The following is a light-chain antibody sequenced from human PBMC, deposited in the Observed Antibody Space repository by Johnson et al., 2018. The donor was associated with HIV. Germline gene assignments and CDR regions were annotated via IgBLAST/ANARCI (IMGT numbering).Light chain of an antibody. Sequence: QSVLTQPPSVSAAPGQKVTISCSGSSSNIGNNYVSWYQQLPGTAPKLLIYDNNKRPSGIPDRFSGSKSDTSATLGITGLQTGDEADYYCLAWDTSLSAGGVFGTWTKVTVL. CDR3: LAWDTSLSAGGV. J-gene: IGLJ1*01. CDR2: DNN. V-gene: IGLV1-51*01. CDR1: SSNIGNNY.